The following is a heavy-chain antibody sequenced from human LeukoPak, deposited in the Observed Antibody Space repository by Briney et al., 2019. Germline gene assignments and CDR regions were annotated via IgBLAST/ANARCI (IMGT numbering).Heavy chain of an antibody. CDR3: ARAPITSPFYFDY. Sequence: PVGSLRLSCTASGFAFDEDGMSCVLQVPGGGLEWVSGGNWRGGRTGYADPLRSRLTISRDNRKNSLYLQTDSLRAEDTALYYCARAPITSPFYFDYWGQGTLVTVSS. J-gene: IGHJ4*02. CDR1: GFAFDEDG. CDR2: GNWRGGRT. D-gene: IGHD2-2*01. V-gene: IGHV3-20*04.